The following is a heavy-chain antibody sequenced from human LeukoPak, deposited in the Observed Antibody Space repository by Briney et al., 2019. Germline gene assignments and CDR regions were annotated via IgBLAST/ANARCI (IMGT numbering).Heavy chain of an antibody. CDR1: GFTFSSYW. CDR3: ARGYSGSYYFYDWFDP. V-gene: IGHV3-7*01. D-gene: IGHD3-10*01. Sequence: PGGSLRLSCAASGFTFSSYWMSWVRQAPGKGLEWVANIKQDGSEKYYVDSVKGRFTISRDNAKNSLYLQMNSLRAEDTAVYCCARGYSGSYYFYDWFDPWGQGTLVTVSS. J-gene: IGHJ5*02. CDR2: IKQDGSEK.